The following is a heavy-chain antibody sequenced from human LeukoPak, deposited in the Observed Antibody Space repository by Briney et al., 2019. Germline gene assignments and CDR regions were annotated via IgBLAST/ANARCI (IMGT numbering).Heavy chain of an antibody. J-gene: IGHJ4*02. V-gene: IGHV3-74*01. D-gene: IGHD2-2*01. CDR3: ARGSSTSCFY. Sequence: GGSLRLSCSASGFTCSSHWVHWGRQTPGKGVVGVSRINSDGSSTSYADSVKGRFTISRGNAKNTLYLQMNSLRAEDTAVYHCARGSSTSCFYWGQGNLVTVSS. CDR1: GFTCSSHW. CDR2: INSDGSST.